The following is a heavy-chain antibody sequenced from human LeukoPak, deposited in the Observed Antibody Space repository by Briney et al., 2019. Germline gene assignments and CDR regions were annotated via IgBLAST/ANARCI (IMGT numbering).Heavy chain of an antibody. Sequence: GGSLRLSCAASGFTISNYYMSWVRQAPAKGLEWVSVIYTGGNTYYTDAVKGRFTISRHNSKNTLYLQMNNLRAEDTAMYYCARGGPATTIDYWGRGTLVTVSS. CDR1: GFTISNYY. CDR2: IYTGGNT. J-gene: IGHJ4*02. D-gene: IGHD1-1*01. V-gene: IGHV3-53*04. CDR3: ARGGPATTIDY.